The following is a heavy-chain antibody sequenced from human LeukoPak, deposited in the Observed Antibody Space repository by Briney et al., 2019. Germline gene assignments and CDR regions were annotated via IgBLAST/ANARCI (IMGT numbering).Heavy chain of an antibody. CDR1: RGSISSDY. CDR3: ARDKGLAAAGHWYFDL. CDR2: IYYSGST. D-gene: IGHD6-13*01. V-gene: IGHV4-59*01. J-gene: IGHJ2*01. Sequence: SETLSLTCTVSRGSISSDYWSWIRQPPGKGLEWIGYIYYSGSTNYNPSLKSRVTISGDTSKNQFSLKLSSVTAADTAVYYCARDKGLAAAGHWYFDLWGRGTLVTVSS.